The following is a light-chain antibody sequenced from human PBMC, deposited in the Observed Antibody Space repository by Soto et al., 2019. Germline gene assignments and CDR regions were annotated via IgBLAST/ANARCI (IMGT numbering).Light chain of an antibody. V-gene: IGKV1-12*02. CDR2: AAS. CDR3: QQAKSFSWT. Sequence: DIQMTQSPSSLSASVGDRVTITCRASQGIDNWLAWYQQKPGKAPTLLIYAASSLQRGVPSRFSGSGSGTEFTLTIDSLQPEDFASYFCQQAKSFSWTLGQGTRVEIK. CDR1: QGIDNW. J-gene: IGKJ1*01.